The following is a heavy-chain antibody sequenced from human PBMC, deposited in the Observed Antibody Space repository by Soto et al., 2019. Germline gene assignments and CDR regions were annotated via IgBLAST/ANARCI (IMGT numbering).Heavy chain of an antibody. J-gene: IGHJ4*02. CDR3: ARGPPSYYDSSGYYKYFDY. CDR1: GYTFTSYG. V-gene: IGHV1-18*01. D-gene: IGHD3-22*01. CDR2: ISAYNGNT. Sequence: QVQLVQSGAEVKKPGASVKVSCKASGYTFTSYGISWVRQAPGQGLEWMGWISAYNGNTNYAQKLQGRVTMTTDTSTSTAYMELRSMRSDDTAVYYCARGPPSYYDSSGYYKYFDYWGQGTLVTVSS.